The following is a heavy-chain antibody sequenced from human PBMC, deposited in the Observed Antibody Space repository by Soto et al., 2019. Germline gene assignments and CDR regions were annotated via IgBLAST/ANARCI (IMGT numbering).Heavy chain of an antibody. J-gene: IGHJ4*02. D-gene: IGHD2-21*02. CDR2: IKSKVSGGIT. CDR1: GFTFSNCW. V-gene: IGHV3-15*01. Sequence: EVQLVEAGGGLVKPGGSLRLSCAASGFTFSNCWMSWVRQAPGKGLEGVGRIKSKVSGGITDYSAPVNGRFTISRDDSKDTRYLKMNSLRTEDTAVYYCTTDSLQTFCAGGPCYSVQTKIHDSWGQGAMVTVSS. CDR3: TTDSLQTFCAGGPCYSVQTKIHDS.